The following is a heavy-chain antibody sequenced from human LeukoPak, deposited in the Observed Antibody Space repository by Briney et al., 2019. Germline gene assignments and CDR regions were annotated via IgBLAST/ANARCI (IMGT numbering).Heavy chain of an antibody. J-gene: IGHJ4*02. Sequence: GGSLRLSCAASGFTFSSYGMHWVRQAPGKGLERVAFIRYDGSNKYYADSVKGRFTISRDNSKNTLYLQMNSLRAEDTAVYYCAKVAYFSSDYGDYGWGQGTLVTVSS. CDR2: IRYDGSNK. D-gene: IGHD4-17*01. CDR1: GFTFSSYG. V-gene: IGHV3-30*02. CDR3: AKVAYFSSDYGDYG.